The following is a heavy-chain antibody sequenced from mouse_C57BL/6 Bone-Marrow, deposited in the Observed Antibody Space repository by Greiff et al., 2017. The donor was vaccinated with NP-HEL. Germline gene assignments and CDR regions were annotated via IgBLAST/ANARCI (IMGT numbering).Heavy chain of an antibody. J-gene: IGHJ2*01. CDR2: IHPNSGST. Sequence: QVHVKQPGAELVKPGASVKLSCKASGYTFTSYWMHWVKQRPEQGLEWIGMIHPNSGSTNYNEKFKSKATLTVDKSSSTAYMQLSSLTSEDSAVYYCARDSYYFDYWGQGTTLTVSS. D-gene: IGHD1-1*01. V-gene: IGHV1-64*01. CDR1: GYTFTSYW. CDR3: ARDSYYFDY.